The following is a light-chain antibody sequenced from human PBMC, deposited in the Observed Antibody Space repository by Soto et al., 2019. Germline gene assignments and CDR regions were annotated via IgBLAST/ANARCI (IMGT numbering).Light chain of an antibody. CDR3: QQTYSLPRT. Sequence: DVQMTQSPSSLSASVRDSVTIACRASQTVSKFVNWYQQKPGKVPDLLIYSASTLYSGVPSRFSGSGSGTEFTLTISNLQPEDFATYYCQQTYSLPRTLAQGTKVDIK. V-gene: IGKV1-39*01. J-gene: IGKJ1*01. CDR1: QTVSKF. CDR2: SAS.